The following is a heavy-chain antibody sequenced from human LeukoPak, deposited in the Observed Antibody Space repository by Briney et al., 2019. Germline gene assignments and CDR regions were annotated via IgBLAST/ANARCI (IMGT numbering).Heavy chain of an antibody. CDR1: GFTFSSYS. CDR2: ISSSSSYI. V-gene: IGHV3-21*01. J-gene: IGHJ2*01. CDR3: ARVIVVVINNWYFDL. D-gene: IGHD3-22*01. Sequence: PGGSLRLSCAASGFTFSSYSMNWVRQAPGKGLEWVSSISSSSSYIYYADSVKGRFTISRDNAKNSLYLQMNSLRAEDTAVYYCARVIVVVINNWYFDLWGRGTLVTVSS.